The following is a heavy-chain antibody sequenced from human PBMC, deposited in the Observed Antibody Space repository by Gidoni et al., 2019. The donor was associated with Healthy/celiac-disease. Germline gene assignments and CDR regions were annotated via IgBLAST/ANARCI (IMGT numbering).Heavy chain of an antibody. CDR3: ARGHADSSGYFTLYYFDY. CDR2: INHSGST. V-gene: IGHV4-34*01. CDR1: GGSFSGSY. D-gene: IGHD3-22*01. Sequence: QVQLQQWGAGLLKPSETLSLTCAVYGGSFSGSYWSWIRQPPGKGLEWIGEINHSGSTNYNPSLKSRVTISVDTSKNQFSLKLSSVTAADTAVYYCARGHADSSGYFTLYYFDYWGQGTLVTVSS. J-gene: IGHJ4*02.